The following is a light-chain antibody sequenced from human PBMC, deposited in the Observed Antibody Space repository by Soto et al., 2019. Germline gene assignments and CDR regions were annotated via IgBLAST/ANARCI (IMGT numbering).Light chain of an antibody. CDR1: YANIGTNY. Sequence: QSFLIQPPSTSGTPGQRVTISCSGSYANIGTNYVYWYQQLPGTAPKLLISSNTQRPSGVPDRFSGSKSGTSASLAVSGLRSEDEADYFCVAWDDSLSGFVFGTGTKVTVL. J-gene: IGLJ1*01. CDR2: SNT. V-gene: IGLV1-47*02. CDR3: VAWDDSLSGFV.